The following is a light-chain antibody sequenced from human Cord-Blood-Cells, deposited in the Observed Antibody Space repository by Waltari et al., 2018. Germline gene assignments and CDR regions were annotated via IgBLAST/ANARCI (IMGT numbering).Light chain of an antibody. V-gene: IGKV3-20*01. CDR1: QSVSSSY. CDR3: QQYGSSPPFT. Sequence: EIVLTQSPGTLSLSPGDRATLLCRASQSVSSSYLAWYQQKPGQAPRLLIYGASSRATGIPDRFSGSGSGTDFTLTISRLEPEDFAVYYCQQYGSSPPFTFGPGTKVDIK. CDR2: GAS. J-gene: IGKJ3*01.